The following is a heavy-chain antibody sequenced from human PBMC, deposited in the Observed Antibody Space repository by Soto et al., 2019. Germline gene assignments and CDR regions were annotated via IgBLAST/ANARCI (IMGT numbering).Heavy chain of an antibody. CDR3: AKGPTIFGVVITYEYYYGMDV. CDR2: ISGSGTRT. V-gene: IGHV3-23*01. CDR1: GFILRTSP. D-gene: IGHD3-3*01. J-gene: IGHJ6*02. Sequence: GGSLRLSGTACGFILRTSPLSRVRPAHRRGLEWVSAISGSGTRTYYADSVKGRFTISGDRSKNTVYLQMNSLRAEDTAVYYCAKGPTIFGVVITYEYYYGMDVWGQGT.